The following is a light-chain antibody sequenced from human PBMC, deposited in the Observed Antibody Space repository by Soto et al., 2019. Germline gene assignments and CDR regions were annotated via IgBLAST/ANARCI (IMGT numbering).Light chain of an antibody. V-gene: IGKV3-11*01. CDR3: QQRSAWPRT. Sequence: EIVLTQSPATLSLSPGERATLSCSASQSVSGYLAWYQQKRGQAPRLLIYDASNRATGTPLRFSGSGSGTDFTLTISSLEPEDFAVYYCQQRSAWPRTFGPGTKVDIK. J-gene: IGKJ3*01. CDR1: QSVSGY. CDR2: DAS.